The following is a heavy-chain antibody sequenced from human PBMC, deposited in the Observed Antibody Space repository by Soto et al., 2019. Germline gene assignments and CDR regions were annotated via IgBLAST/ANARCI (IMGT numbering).Heavy chain of an antibody. D-gene: IGHD6-13*01. J-gene: IGHJ4*02. Sequence: QVQLVQSGAEVKKPGASVKVSCKASGYTFTSYGISWVRQAPGQGLEWMGWISAYNGNTNYAQKLQGRVTMTTDTSTSTAYMELRSLSSDDTAVYYCAREGLGIAAAGTHPFFRYWGQGTLVTVSS. CDR1: GYTFTSYG. V-gene: IGHV1-18*04. CDR3: AREGLGIAAAGTHPFFRY. CDR2: ISAYNGNT.